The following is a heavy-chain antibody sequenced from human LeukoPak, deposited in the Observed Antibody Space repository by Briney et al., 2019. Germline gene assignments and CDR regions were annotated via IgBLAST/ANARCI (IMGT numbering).Heavy chain of an antibody. CDR1: GFTFSSYE. Sequence: GGSLRLSCEASGFTFSSYEMNWVRQAPGKGLEWVSYITSSGNTIYYADSVKGRFTISRDNAKNSLYLQMNSLRAEDTAVYYCARANYYDISGYDYWGQGTLVTVSS. V-gene: IGHV3-48*03. CDR2: ITSSGNTI. D-gene: IGHD3-22*01. CDR3: ARANYYDISGYDY. J-gene: IGHJ4*02.